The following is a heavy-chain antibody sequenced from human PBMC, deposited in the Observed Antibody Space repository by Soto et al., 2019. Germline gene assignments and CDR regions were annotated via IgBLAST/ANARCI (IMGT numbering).Heavy chain of an antibody. J-gene: IGHJ4*02. V-gene: IGHV3-74*03. CDR3: XXXXXXXXX. Sequence: EVHLEESGGGLVQPGGSLRLSCAASGFSLSPYWMHWVRXXPGRGLEWVARLSSDGFGAAYADSVKGRFFISRDIARNTXXXXXXXXXXXXXXXXXXXXXXXXXXXXGRGTSVTVSS. CDR1: GFSLSPYW. CDR2: LSSDGFGA.